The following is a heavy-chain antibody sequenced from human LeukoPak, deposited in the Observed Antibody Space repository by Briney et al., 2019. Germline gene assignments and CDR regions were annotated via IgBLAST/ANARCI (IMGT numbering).Heavy chain of an antibody. V-gene: IGHV4-59*11. Sequence: AETLSLTCTVSGGSISSHYWSWIRQPPGKGLEWIGDIYYSGGTNYNPSLQSRVTISVDTSKNQFSLKLSSVTAADTAVYYCATSSSWYYDYWGQGTLVTVSS. J-gene: IGHJ4*02. CDR3: ATSSSWYYDY. D-gene: IGHD6-13*01. CDR1: GGSISSHY. CDR2: IYYSGGT.